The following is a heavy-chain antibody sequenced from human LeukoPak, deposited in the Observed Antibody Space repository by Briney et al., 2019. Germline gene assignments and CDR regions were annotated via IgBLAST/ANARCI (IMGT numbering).Heavy chain of an antibody. CDR2: ISSSSSYI. D-gene: IGHD2-15*01. V-gene: IGHV3-21*01. J-gene: IGHJ4*02. CDR3: AKSIMLLYGDGPFDY. CDR1: GFTFSSYS. Sequence: PGGSLRLSCAASGFTFSSYSMNWVRQAPGKGLEWVSSISSSSSYIYYADSVKGRFTISRDNAKNSLYLQMNSLRAEDTAVYYCAKSIMLLYGDGPFDYWGQGTLVTVSS.